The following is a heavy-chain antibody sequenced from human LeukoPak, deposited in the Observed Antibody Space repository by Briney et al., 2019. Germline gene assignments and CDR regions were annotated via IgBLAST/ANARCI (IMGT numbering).Heavy chain of an antibody. Sequence: GGSLRLSCAASGFTFDDYGMSWVRQAPGKGLEWVSGINWYGGSTGYADSVRGRFTSSRDNAKNSLYLQMNSLRAEDTALYYCARALGGYLHYSDYWRQGTLVTVSS. CDR3: ARALGGYLHYSDY. J-gene: IGHJ4*02. CDR2: INWYGGST. D-gene: IGHD2-21*02. CDR1: GFTFDDYG. V-gene: IGHV3-20*04.